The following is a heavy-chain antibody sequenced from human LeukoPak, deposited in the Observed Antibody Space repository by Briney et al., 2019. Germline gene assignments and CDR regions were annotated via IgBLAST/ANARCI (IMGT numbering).Heavy chain of an antibody. J-gene: IGHJ4*02. Sequence: GRSLRLSCAASGFTFSSYAMHWVRQAPGKGLEWVAVISYDGSNKYYADSVKGRFTISRDNSKNTLYLQMNSLRAEDTAVYYCARDGRGIAAAGTGYFDYWGQGTLVTVSS. V-gene: IGHV3-30*04. CDR3: ARDGRGIAAAGTGYFDY. CDR1: GFTFSSYA. CDR2: ISYDGSNK. D-gene: IGHD6-13*01.